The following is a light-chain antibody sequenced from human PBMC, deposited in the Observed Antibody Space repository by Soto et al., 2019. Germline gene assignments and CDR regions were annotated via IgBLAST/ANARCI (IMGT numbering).Light chain of an antibody. CDR1: QSVSTN. CDR3: HQYNISPIT. Sequence: EIVMTQSPATLSVSPGERATLSCRASQSVSTNLAWYQQKPGQAPRLLIYDASTRDTALPARFSGSGSRTEFTLTISSRQSVEFGVYYCHQYNISPITFGQGTRREI. CDR2: DAS. J-gene: IGKJ5*01. V-gene: IGKV3-15*01.